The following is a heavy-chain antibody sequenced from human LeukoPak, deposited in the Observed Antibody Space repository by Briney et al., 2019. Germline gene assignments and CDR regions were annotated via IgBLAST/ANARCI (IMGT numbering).Heavy chain of an antibody. CDR3: ASYCSITNCYKRAFHI. V-gene: IGHV4-39*01. Sequence: SETLSLTCSVSGDSISGSTSVWGWIRQPPGRGLEWIGTIYYSGSTYYNPSLKCRVTISVDTSKNQFSVNLSSVTAADTAVYYCASYCSITNCYKRAFHIWGQGTVVTVSS. J-gene: IGHJ3*02. CDR2: IYYSGST. D-gene: IGHD2-2*02. CDR1: GDSISGSTSV.